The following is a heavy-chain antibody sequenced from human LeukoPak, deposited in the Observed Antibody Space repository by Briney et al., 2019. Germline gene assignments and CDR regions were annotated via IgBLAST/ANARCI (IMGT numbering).Heavy chain of an antibody. D-gene: IGHD5-24*01. V-gene: IGHV4-34*01. CDR1: GGSFSGYY. Sequence: SETLSLTCAVYGGSFSGYYWSWIRQPPGKGLEWIGEINHSGSTNYNPSLKSRVTISVDTSKNQFSLKLSSVTAADTAVYYCARDSASGMGTKWGQGTLVTVSS. CDR3: ARDSASGMGTK. CDR2: INHSGST. J-gene: IGHJ4*02.